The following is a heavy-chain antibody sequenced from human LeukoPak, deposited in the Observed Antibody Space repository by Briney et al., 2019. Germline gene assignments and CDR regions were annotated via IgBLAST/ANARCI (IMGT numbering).Heavy chain of an antibody. CDR2: INTSGGRT. Sequence: GGSLRLSCGASGFTFKNYGMNWVRQAPGKGLEWVSTINTSGGRTYYADSVKGRFTISRDNCKNTLYLQMNSLRAEDTAVYYCTRREDCGGDCPYYFDYWGQGTLATVSS. J-gene: IGHJ4*02. V-gene: IGHV3-23*01. D-gene: IGHD2-21*02. CDR1: GFTFKNYG. CDR3: TRREDCGGDCPYYFDY.